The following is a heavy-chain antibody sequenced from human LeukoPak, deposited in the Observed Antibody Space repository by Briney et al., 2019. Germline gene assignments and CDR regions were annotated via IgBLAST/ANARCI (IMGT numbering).Heavy chain of an antibody. Sequence: SGPTLVNPTQTLTLTCTFSGFSLSTSGMSVSWIRQPPGKALEWLARIDWDDDKYYSTSVKTRLTLSKDTSKNQVVLTMTNMDPVDTAKYYCAYRQVFGWWYFHYWGQGTLVTVSS. CDR3: AYRQVFGWWYFHY. D-gene: IGHD3-3*01. J-gene: IGHJ4*02. V-gene: IGHV2-70*12. CDR2: IDWDDDK. CDR1: GFSLSTSGMS.